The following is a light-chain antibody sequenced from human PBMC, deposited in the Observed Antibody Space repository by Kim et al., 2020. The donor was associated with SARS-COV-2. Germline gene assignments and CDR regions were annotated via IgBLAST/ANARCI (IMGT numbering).Light chain of an antibody. V-gene: IGLV3-1*01. CDR3: QAWDRSTAL. Sequence: SYELTQPPSVSVSPGQTASITCSGDTLGDKYACWYQQKPGQSPVLVIYQDSKRPSVIPERFSGSNSGNTATLTISGTQAMDEADYYCQAWDRSTALFGGG. J-gene: IGLJ2*01. CDR2: QDS. CDR1: TLGDKY.